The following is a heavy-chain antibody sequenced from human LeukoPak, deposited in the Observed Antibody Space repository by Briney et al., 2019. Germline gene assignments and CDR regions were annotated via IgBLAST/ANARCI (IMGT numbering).Heavy chain of an antibody. Sequence: GESLKISCKGSGYSFTSYWIGWVRQMPGKGLEWMGIIYPGDSDTRYSPSFQSQVTISADKSISTAYLQWSSLKASDTAMYYCVRALGYCSSGSCYYYDYWGQGTLVTVSS. CDR1: GYSFTSYW. CDR3: VRALGYCSSGSCYYYDY. J-gene: IGHJ4*02. D-gene: IGHD2-15*01. V-gene: IGHV5-51*01. CDR2: IYPGDSDT.